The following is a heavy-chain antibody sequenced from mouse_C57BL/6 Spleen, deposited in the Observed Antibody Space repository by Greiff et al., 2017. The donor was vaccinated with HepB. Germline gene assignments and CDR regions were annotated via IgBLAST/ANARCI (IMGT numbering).Heavy chain of an antibody. CDR2: IDPSDSYT. CDR1: GYTFTSYW. CDR3: ARSGPYAMDY. V-gene: IGHV1-50*01. Sequence: QVQLQQPGAELVKPGASVKLSCKASGYTFTSYWMQWVKQRPGQGLEWIGEIDPSDSYTNYNQKFKGKATLTVDTSSSTAYMQLRSLTSEDSAVYYCARSGPYAMDYWGQGTSVTVSS. J-gene: IGHJ4*01. D-gene: IGHD3-1*01.